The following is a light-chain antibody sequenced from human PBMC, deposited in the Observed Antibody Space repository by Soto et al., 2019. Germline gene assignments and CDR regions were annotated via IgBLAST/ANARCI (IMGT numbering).Light chain of an antibody. CDR2: EGS. CDR1: SSDVGSYNL. Sequence: QSVLPQPASVSGSPGQSITISCTGTSSDVGSYNLVSWYQQHPGKAPKLMIYEGSKRPSGVSNRFSGSKSGNTASLTISGLQAEDEADYYCCSYAAEGVFGTGTKVTVL. V-gene: IGLV2-23*01. J-gene: IGLJ1*01. CDR3: CSYAAEGV.